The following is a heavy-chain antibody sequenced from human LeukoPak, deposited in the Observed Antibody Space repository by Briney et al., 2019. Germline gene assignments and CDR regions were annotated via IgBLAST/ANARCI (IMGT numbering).Heavy chain of an antibody. D-gene: IGHD3-22*01. Sequence: GGSLRLSCTASGFTLSSYEMSWIRQAPGKGLEWVSSIDYSGGSTYYADSVKGRFTISRDNSKNSLYLQMNSLRAEDTAIYYCARGLHSRLYDSSVYYPYWGQGTLVTVSS. CDR3: ARGLHSRLYDSSVYYPY. V-gene: IGHV3-23*01. CDR2: IDYSGGST. CDR1: GFTLSSYE. J-gene: IGHJ4*02.